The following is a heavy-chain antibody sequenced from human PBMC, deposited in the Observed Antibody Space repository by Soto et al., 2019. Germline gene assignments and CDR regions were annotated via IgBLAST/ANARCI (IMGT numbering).Heavy chain of an antibody. J-gene: IGHJ6*02. CDR3: VREVTVVGVINPTRRDV. D-gene: IGHD3-3*01. V-gene: IGHV3-48*03. CDR1: GFTFSGYE. CDR2: ISGSGTTI. Sequence: DVQLVESGGGLVQPGGSLRLSCAASGFTFSGYEMNWVRQAPGKGLEWISYISGSGTTIYYADSVKDRFTISRDNAKKSLYLQLISGTTEDKAVYYCVREVTVVGVINPTRRDVWGQGTTVTVSS.